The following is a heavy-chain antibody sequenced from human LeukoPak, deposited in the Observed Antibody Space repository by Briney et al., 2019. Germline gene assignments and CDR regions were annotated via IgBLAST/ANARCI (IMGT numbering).Heavy chain of an antibody. Sequence: SETLSLTCTVSGASISSHYWSWIRQPPRKGLEWIGYIYYSGSTNYNPSLKSRVTISVDTSKNQFSLKLSSVTAADTAVYYCARASYDSSGYYYLTFDYWGQGTLVTVSS. V-gene: IGHV4-59*11. CDR2: IYYSGST. CDR3: ARASYDSSGYYYLTFDY. J-gene: IGHJ4*02. CDR1: GASISSHY. D-gene: IGHD3-22*01.